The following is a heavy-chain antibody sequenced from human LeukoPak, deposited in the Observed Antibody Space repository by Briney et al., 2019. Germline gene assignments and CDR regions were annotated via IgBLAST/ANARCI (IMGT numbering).Heavy chain of an antibody. CDR3: VKGSAASLPYYFDY. CDR2: ISGSSDST. V-gene: IGHV3-23*01. J-gene: IGHJ4*02. D-gene: IGHD2-2*01. CDR1: GFTFNSYV. Sequence: PEGSLRLSCAASGFTFNSYVMSWVRQAPGKGLEWVLAISGSSDSTYYADSVKGRFTIARDNSKNTLYLQMNSLRAGDTAVYYCVKGSAASLPYYFDYWGQGTLVIVSS.